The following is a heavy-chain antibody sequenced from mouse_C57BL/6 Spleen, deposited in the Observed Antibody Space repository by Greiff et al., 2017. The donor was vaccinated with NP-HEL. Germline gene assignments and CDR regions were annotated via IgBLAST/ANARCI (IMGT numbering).Heavy chain of an antibody. CDR1: GYSITSGYY. CDR2: ISYDGSN. CDR3: AVSGYVFAY. Sequence: EVKLVESGPGLVKPSQSLSLTCSVTGYSITSGYYWNWIRQFPGNKLEWMGYISYDGSNNYNPSLKNRVSITRDTSKNQFFLKLNSVTTEDTATYYCAVSGYVFAYWGQGTLVTVSA. V-gene: IGHV3-6*01. D-gene: IGHD3-2*02. J-gene: IGHJ3*01.